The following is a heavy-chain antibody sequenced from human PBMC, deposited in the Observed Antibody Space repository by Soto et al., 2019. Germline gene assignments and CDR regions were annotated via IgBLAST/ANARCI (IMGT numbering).Heavy chain of an antibody. V-gene: IGHV3-72*01. CDR2: TRNKGNSYTT. D-gene: IGHD1-26*01. CDR3: VVVGATRAY. CDR1: GFTFSDHH. Sequence: EVQLVESGGALVQPGGSLRLSCAASGFTFSDHHMDWVRQAPGKGLEWVGRTRNKGNSYTTEYAASVKGRFTISREESNNSLYMQRTRLTTGDTAVYYCVVVGATRAYWGQGTLVTVSS. J-gene: IGHJ4*02.